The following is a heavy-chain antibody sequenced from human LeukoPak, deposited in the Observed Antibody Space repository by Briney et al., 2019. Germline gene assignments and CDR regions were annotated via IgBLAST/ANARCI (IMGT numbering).Heavy chain of an antibody. J-gene: IGHJ3*02. Sequence: GGSLRLSCAASGFTVSSNCMSWVRQAPGKGLEWVSVIYSGGSTYYADSVKGRFTISRDNSKNTLYLQMNSLRAEDTAVYYCARAAADAFDIWGQGTMVTVSS. CDR2: IYSGGST. CDR3: ARAAADAFDI. V-gene: IGHV3-53*01. D-gene: IGHD6-25*01. CDR1: GFTVSSNC.